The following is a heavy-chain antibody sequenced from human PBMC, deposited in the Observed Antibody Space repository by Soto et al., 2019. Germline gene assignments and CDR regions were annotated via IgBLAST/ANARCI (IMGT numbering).Heavy chain of an antibody. J-gene: IGHJ4*02. V-gene: IGHV3-30*03. CDR2: ISDDGVSK. CDR3: ARAYYFGSGTSYTLYY. CDR1: GFTFSNYG. D-gene: IGHD3-10*01. Sequence: GGSLRLSCAASGFTFSNYGMRWVRQAPGKGLEWVAVISDDGVSKYYADSVQGRFTISRDNSESVVLLQMNSLRPDDTALYFCARAYYFGSGTSYTLYYWGQGTQVTVSS.